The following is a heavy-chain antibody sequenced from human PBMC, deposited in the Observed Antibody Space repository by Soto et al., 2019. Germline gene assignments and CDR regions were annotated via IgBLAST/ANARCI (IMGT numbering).Heavy chain of an antibody. CDR1: GFTFSSYG. V-gene: IGHV3-33*01. D-gene: IGHD2-2*01. J-gene: IGHJ4*02. CDR3: ARDHELVPAAMAY. CDR2: IWYDGSNK. Sequence: PGGSLRLSCAASGFTFSSYGMHWVRQAPGKGLEWVAVIWYDGSNKCYADSVKGRFTISRDNSKNTLYLQMNSLRAEDTAVYYCARDHELVPAAMAYWGQGTLVTVSS.